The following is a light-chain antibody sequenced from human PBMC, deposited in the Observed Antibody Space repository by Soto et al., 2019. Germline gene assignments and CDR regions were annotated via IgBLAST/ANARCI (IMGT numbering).Light chain of an antibody. Sequence: EIVMTQSPATLSVSPGERATLSCRARQSVSSNLAWYQQKPGQAPRLLIYGAFSRAAGVPARFSGSGSGTEFTLTISSLQSEDFAVYYCQQYGSLPWTFGQGTKVEIK. CDR3: QQYGSLPWT. CDR1: QSVSSN. CDR2: GAF. J-gene: IGKJ1*01. V-gene: IGKV3-15*01.